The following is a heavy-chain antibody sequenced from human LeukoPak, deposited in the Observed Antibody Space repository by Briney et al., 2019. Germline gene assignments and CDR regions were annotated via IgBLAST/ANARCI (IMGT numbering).Heavy chain of an antibody. CDR3: ARETSSSSAFDI. D-gene: IGHD6-6*01. V-gene: IGHV1-69*05. CDR1: GGTFSSYA. CDR2: IIPIFGTA. Sequence: ASVKVSCKASGGTFSSYAISWVRQAPGQGLEWMGGIIPIFGTANYAQKFQGRVTITTDESTSTAYMELSGLRSEDTAVYYCARETSSSSAFDIWGQGTTVTVSS. J-gene: IGHJ3*02.